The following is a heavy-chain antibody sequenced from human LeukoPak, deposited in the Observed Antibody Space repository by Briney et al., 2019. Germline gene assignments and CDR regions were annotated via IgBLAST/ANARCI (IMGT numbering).Heavy chain of an antibody. J-gene: IGHJ1*01. CDR1: GGSMRSQY. CDR2: IHYSGST. D-gene: IGHD6-13*01. Sequence: ASETLSLTCTVSGGSMRSQYWSWIRQPPGKGLEWFGYIHYSGSTNYNPSLKSRVIISVDTSKNQFSLKLSSVTAADTAVYYCAKLIAAAPYFQHWGQGTLVTVSS. V-gene: IGHV4-59*08. CDR3: AKLIAAAPYFQH.